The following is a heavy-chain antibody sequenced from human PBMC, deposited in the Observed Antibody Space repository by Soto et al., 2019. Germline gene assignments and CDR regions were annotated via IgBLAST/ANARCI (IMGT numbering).Heavy chain of an antibody. CDR3: ARVLLSITMIVVVTPSGAFDI. CDR1: GFTFSDYY. Sequence: GGSLRLSCAASGFTFSDYYMSWIRQAPGKGLEWVSYISSSSSYTNYADSVKGRFTISRDNAKNSLYLQMNSLRAEDTAVYYCARVLLSITMIVVVTPSGAFDIWGQGTMVTVSS. CDR2: ISSSSSYT. J-gene: IGHJ3*02. D-gene: IGHD3-22*01. V-gene: IGHV3-11*05.